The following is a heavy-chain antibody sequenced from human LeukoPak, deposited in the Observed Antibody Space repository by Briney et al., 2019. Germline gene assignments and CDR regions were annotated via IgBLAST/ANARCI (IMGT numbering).Heavy chain of an antibody. D-gene: IGHD4-23*01. CDR1: GFTVSSNY. J-gene: IGHJ4*02. V-gene: IGHV3-21*06. CDR2: ISTSSSYI. CDR3: ARLRWEQTRYSSDY. Sequence: AGGSLRLSCAASGFTVSSNYMSWVRQAPGKGLEWVSSISTSSSYIYYADSVKGRFTISRDNAKNSLYLQMNSLRAEDTAVFYCARLRWEQTRYSSDYWGQGTLVTVSS.